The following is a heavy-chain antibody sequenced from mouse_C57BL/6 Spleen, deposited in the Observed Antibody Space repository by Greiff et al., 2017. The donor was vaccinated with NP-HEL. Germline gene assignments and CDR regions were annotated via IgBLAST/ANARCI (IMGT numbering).Heavy chain of an antibody. D-gene: IGHD5-1-1*01. CDR3: TKIQSYYYAMDY. V-gene: IGHV1-15*01. Sequence: VQLQQSGAELVRPGASVTLSCKASGYTFTDYEMHWVKQTPVHGLEWIGAIDPETGGTAYNQKFKGKAILTADKSSSTAYMELRSLTSEDSAVYYCTKIQSYYYAMDYWGQGTSVTVSS. CDR1: GYTFTDYE. J-gene: IGHJ4*01. CDR2: IDPETGGT.